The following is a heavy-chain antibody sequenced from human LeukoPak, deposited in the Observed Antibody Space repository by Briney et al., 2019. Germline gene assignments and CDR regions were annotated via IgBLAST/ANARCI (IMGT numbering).Heavy chain of an antibody. V-gene: IGHV1-24*01. D-gene: IGHD3-22*01. CDR2: FDPEDGET. CDR1: GYTFTSYG. CDR3: ATDHEGTNYYDSSGYYY. J-gene: IGHJ4*02. Sequence: ASVKVSCKASGYTFTSYGISWVRQAPGKGLEWMGGFDPEDGETIYAQKFQGRVTMTEDTSTDTAYMELSSLRSEDTAVYYCATDHEGTNYYDSSGYYYWGQGTLVTVSS.